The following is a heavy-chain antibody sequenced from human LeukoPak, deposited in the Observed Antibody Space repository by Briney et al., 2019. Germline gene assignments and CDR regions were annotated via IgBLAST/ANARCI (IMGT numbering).Heavy chain of an antibody. V-gene: IGHV3-15*01. D-gene: IGHD1-1*01. CDR2: IKSNNAGGTI. CDR3: NTDPPRTGGRYMAV. Sequence: KPGGSLRLSCAASGVTFSHLWMTWVRQVPGGGLEWVGRIKSNNAGGTIEYAGTVNGRFTISRDDSRDTLHLQMNTLKTEDTAVYYCNTDPPRTGGRYMAVWGKGTTVTVSS. CDR1: GVTFSHLW. J-gene: IGHJ6*03.